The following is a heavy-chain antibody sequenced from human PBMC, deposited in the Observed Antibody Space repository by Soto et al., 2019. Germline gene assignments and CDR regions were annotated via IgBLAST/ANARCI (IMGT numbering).Heavy chain of an antibody. Sequence: PSETLSLTCAVYGGSFSGYYWSWIRQPPGKGLEWIGEINHSGSTNYNPSLKSRVTISVDTSKNQFSLKLSSVTAADTAVYYCARDLRYFDCFAPGREDVWGQGTTVTVSS. J-gene: IGHJ6*02. CDR1: GGSFSGYY. D-gene: IGHD3-9*01. CDR3: ARDLRYFDCFAPGREDV. CDR2: INHSGST. V-gene: IGHV4-34*01.